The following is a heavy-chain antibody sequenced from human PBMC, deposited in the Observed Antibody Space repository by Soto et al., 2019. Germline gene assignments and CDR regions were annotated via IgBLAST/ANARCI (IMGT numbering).Heavy chain of an antibody. D-gene: IGHD3-9*01. CDR1: GGSINSGGYS. CDR2: IYHTGNT. V-gene: IGHV4-30-2*01. CDR3: ARVERTLSTPFGCGMDV. J-gene: IGHJ6*04. Sequence: QLQLQESGSGLVKPSQTLSLTCTVSGGSINSGGYSWIWIRQPPGKGLEWIGYIYHTGNTLYNPSLHSLATVSVDHSKYQYSLSLSSVTAADTAMYYCARVERTLSTPFGCGMDVGGEGTTVTVSS.